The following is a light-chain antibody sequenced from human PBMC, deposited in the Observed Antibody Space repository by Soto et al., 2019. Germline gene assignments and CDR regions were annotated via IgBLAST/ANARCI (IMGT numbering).Light chain of an antibody. Sequence: EIVLTQSPATLSLSPGERATLSCKASQSVSSFLAWYQQKPGQAPRLLIYDVSSRATGSPTRFSGSGSGTDFTLTISSLEPEDFAGYYCQQRINWPLTFGGGTKVEIK. J-gene: IGKJ4*01. CDR1: QSVSSF. CDR2: DVS. CDR3: QQRINWPLT. V-gene: IGKV3-11*01.